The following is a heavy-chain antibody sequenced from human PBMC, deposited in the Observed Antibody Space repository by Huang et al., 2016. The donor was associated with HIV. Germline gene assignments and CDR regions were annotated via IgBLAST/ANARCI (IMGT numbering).Heavy chain of an antibody. CDR2: RSGRGGST. CDR1: GFTFSSYA. V-gene: IGHV3-23*01. Sequence: EVQLLESGGGLVQPGGSLRLSCAASGFTFSSYAMSWVRQAPGKGLEWVSGRSGRGGSTYYADAGKGRFTISRDNSKNTLYLQMNSLRAEDTAVYYCAKDVRMFDPWGQGTLVTVSS. CDR3: AKDVRMFDP. J-gene: IGHJ5*02.